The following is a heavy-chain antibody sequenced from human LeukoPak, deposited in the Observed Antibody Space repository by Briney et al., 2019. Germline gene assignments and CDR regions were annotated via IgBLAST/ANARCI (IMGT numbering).Heavy chain of an antibody. CDR1: GYTFTSYD. V-gene: IGHV1-8*01. Sequence: GASVKVSCKASGYTFTSYDINWVRQATGQGLEWMGWMNPNSGNTGYAQKFQGRVTMTRNTSISTAYVELSSLRSEDTAVYYCARGEHYDFWSGYSRNWFDPWGQGTLVTVSS. CDR3: ARGEHYDFWSGYSRNWFDP. CDR2: MNPNSGNT. D-gene: IGHD3-3*01. J-gene: IGHJ5*02.